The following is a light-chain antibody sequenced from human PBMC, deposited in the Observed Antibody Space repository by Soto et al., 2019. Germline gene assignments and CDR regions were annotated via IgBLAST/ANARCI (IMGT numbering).Light chain of an antibody. CDR3: QQYNSYSRT. J-gene: IGKJ1*01. CDR2: KAS. CDR1: QSISSW. V-gene: IGKV1-5*03. Sequence: DIQVTQSPSTLSASVGARVPITCGASQSISSWLAWYQQKPGKAPKLLIYKASSLESGVPSRFSGSGSGTEFTLTISSLQPDDFATYYCQQYNSYSRTFGQGTKVDIK.